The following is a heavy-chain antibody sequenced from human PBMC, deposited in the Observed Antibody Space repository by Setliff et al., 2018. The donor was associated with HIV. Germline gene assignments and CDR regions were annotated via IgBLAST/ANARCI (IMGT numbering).Heavy chain of an antibody. CDR1: GGSMRSSGYS. Sequence: SETLSLTCAVSGGSMRSSGYSWTWIRQAPGKGLEWVGYIYYNGNAYYNPSLKSRVAISVDRSKNQFSLKLSSVTAADTARYFCARSNLVETIKTWGQGTLVTVSS. CDR2: IYYNGNA. J-gene: IGHJ4*02. CDR3: ARSNLVETIKT. V-gene: IGHV4-30-2*01.